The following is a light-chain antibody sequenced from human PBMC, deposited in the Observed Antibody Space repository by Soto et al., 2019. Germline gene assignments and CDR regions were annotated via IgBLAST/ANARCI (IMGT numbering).Light chain of an antibody. Sequence: QSVLTQPPSVSGAPGQRVTISCTGSSSNIGAGYDVHWYQQLPGTAPKLLIYGNSNRPSGVPDRFSGSKSGTSASLAITGLQAEDEADYYCQTWGTGTSYVFGTGTKLTVL. V-gene: IGLV1-40*01. J-gene: IGLJ1*01. CDR2: GNS. CDR1: SSNIGAGYD. CDR3: QTWGTGTSYV.